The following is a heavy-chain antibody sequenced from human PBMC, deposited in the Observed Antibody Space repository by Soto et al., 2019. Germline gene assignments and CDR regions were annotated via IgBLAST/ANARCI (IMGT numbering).Heavy chain of an antibody. CDR2: ISGSGGST. CDR1: GFTFSSYA. Sequence: GGSLRLSCAASGFTFSSYAMSWVRQAPGKGLEWVSAISGSGGSTYYADSVKGRFTISRDNSKNTLYLQMSSLRAEDTAVYYCAKVDSPYTGSYYRPAFDICGPATIVTVS. D-gene: IGHD1-26*01. J-gene: IGHJ3*02. V-gene: IGHV3-23*01. CDR3: AKVDSPYTGSYYRPAFDI.